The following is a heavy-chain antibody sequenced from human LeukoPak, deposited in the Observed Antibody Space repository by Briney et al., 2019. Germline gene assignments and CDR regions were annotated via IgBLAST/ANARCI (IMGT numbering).Heavy chain of an antibody. CDR3: ARDGEGMTTVITSFDY. Sequence: GSLRLSCAASGFTFSSYTMNWVRQAPGKGLEWVSYISGSSSTIYYADSVKGRFTISRDNAENSLYLQMNSLRAEDTAVYYCARDGEGMTTVITSFDYWGQGTLVTVSS. J-gene: IGHJ4*02. CDR2: ISGSSSTI. V-gene: IGHV3-48*01. CDR1: GFTFSSYT. D-gene: IGHD4-17*01.